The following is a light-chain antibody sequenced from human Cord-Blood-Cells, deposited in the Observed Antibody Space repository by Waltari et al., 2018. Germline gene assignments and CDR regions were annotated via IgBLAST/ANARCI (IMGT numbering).Light chain of an antibody. CDR3: QQYDNLPRT. CDR2: DAS. V-gene: IGKV1-33*01. J-gene: IGKJ5*01. CDR1: QDISNY. Sequence: DIQMTQSPSSLSASVGDRVTITCQASQDISNYLNWYQQKPGKAPKLLLYDASNLETGVPSRFSGSGSGTEFTFTISSLQPEDIATYYCQQYDNLPRTFGQGTRLEIK.